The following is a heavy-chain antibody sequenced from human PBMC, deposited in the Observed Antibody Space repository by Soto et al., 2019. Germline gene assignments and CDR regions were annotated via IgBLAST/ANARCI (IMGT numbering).Heavy chain of an antibody. D-gene: IGHD6-13*01. Sequence: PGESLKISCKGSGYSFTSYWIGWVRQMPGKGLEWMGIIYPGDSDTRYSPSFQGQVTISADKSISTAYLQWSSLKASDTAMYYCARLSSSGPRGYYYGMDVWGQGTTVTVYS. CDR1: GYSFTSYW. V-gene: IGHV5-51*01. CDR3: ARLSSSGPRGYYYGMDV. CDR2: IYPGDSDT. J-gene: IGHJ6*02.